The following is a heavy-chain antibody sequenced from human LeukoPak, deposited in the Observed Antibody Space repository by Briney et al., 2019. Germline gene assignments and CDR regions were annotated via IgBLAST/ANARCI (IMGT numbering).Heavy chain of an antibody. J-gene: IGHJ6*02. V-gene: IGHV1-2*04. D-gene: IGHD6-19*01. Sequence: ASVKVSCKASGYTFTGYYMHWVRQAPGQGLEWMGWINPNSGGTNYAQKFQGWVTMTRDTSISTAYMELSRLRSDDTAVYYCARSIAVAAYYYYGMDVWGQGTTVTVSS. CDR2: INPNSGGT. CDR3: ARSIAVAAYYYYGMDV. CDR1: GYTFTGYY.